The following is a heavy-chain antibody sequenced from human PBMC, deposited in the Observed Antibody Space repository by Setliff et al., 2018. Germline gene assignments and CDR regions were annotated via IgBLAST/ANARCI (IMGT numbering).Heavy chain of an antibody. D-gene: IGHD3-10*01. CDR2: IYQNGIT. Sequence: SETLSLTCTVSGDSINSYPYYWDWIRQSPEKGLEWIGTIYQNGITYYNPSVKSRVTISVDKSKNQFSLSLRSVTAADTAVYYCATDGPVLNGDYISWGQGTLVTVSS. J-gene: IGHJ5*02. CDR3: ATDGPVLNGDYIS. CDR1: GDSINSYPYY. V-gene: IGHV4-39*07.